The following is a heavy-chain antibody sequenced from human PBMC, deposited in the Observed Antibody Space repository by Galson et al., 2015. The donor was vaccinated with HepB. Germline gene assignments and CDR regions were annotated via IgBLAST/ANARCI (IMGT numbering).Heavy chain of an antibody. V-gene: IGHV4-59*08. CDR2: IYYSGST. D-gene: IGHD3-9*01. CDR1: GGSISSYY. J-gene: IGHJ4*02. CDR3: AIAYDILTGLDY. Sequence: ETLSLTCTVSGGSISSYYWSWIRQPPGKGLEWIGYIYYSGSTNYNPSLKSRVTISVDTSKSQFSLKLSSVTAADTAVYYCAIAYDILTGLDYWGQGTLVTVSS.